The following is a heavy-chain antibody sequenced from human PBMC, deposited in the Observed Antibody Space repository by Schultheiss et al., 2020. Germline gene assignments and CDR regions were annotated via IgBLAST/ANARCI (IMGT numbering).Heavy chain of an antibody. J-gene: IGHJ4*02. Sequence: SETLSLTCTVSGGSISSGGYYWSWIRQHPGKGLEWIGRIYTSGSTNYNPSLKSRVTMSVDTSKNQFSLKLSSMTAADTAVYYCARVKKDYSFNDYWGQGNLVTVSS. V-gene: IGHV4-61*02. CDR2: IYTSGST. D-gene: IGHD3-10*01. CDR1: GGSISSGGYY. CDR3: ARVKKDYSFNDY.